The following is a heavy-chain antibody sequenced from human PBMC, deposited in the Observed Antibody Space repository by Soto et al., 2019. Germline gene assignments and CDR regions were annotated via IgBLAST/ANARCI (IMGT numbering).Heavy chain of an antibody. D-gene: IGHD4-4*01. J-gene: IGHJ5*02. CDR2: ISAYNGQA. CDR1: GYDFTNYG. CDR3: ARVDTIAFANYMWFDR. Sequence: QVPLVQSGAEVKKPGASVKVSCEASGYDFTNYGITWVRQARGQGLEWLGWISAYNGQAKYVQKFQGRVVMTTDTSTNTAYMELGSLSSDDTAVYFCARVDTIAFANYMWFDRWGQGTLVTVSS. V-gene: IGHV1-18*01.